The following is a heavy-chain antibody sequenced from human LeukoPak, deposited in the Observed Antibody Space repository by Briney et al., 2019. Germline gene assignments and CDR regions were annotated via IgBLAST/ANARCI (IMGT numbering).Heavy chain of an antibody. CDR1: GFXFSNYS. D-gene: IGHD2-2*01. CDR2: ISSTSNTI. CDR3: ARPSRSTGPAY. Sequence: GGSLRLSCAASGFXFSNYSMNWVRQAPGKGLQWVSWISSTSNTIYYADSVKGRFTISRDNAKNSLDLQMNSLRDEDTAVYYCARPSRSTGPAYWGQGTLVTVSS. V-gene: IGHV3-48*02. J-gene: IGHJ4*02.